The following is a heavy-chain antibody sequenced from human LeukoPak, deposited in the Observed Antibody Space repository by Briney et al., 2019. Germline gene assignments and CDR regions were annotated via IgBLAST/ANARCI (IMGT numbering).Heavy chain of an antibody. CDR3: AKDPSRGSGSCWGSYFDY. V-gene: IGHV3-23*01. J-gene: IGHJ4*02. Sequence: GGSLRLSCAASGFTFSSYGMSWVRQAPGKGLEWVSAISGSGGSTYYADSVKGRFTISRDNSKNTLYLQMNSLRAEDTAVYYCAKDPSRGSGSCWGSYFDYWGQGTLVTVSS. CDR1: GFTFSSYG. D-gene: IGHD1-26*01. CDR2: ISGSGGST.